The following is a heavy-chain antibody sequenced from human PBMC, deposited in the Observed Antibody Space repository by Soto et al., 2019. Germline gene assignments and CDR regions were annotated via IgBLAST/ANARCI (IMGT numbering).Heavy chain of an antibody. CDR3: ARLEGLATISYYFDF. D-gene: IGHD3-9*01. CDR2: IYFRGNT. V-gene: IGHV4-39*01. J-gene: IGHJ4*02. Sequence: SETLSLTCSVSGDSINSDKYYWGWVRQPPGKGLEWIGSIYFRGNTYYNPSLQTRVTISLDKSKSQFSLKLNSVTAADSAVYFCARLEGLATISYYFDFWGQGALVTVSS. CDR1: GDSINSDKYY.